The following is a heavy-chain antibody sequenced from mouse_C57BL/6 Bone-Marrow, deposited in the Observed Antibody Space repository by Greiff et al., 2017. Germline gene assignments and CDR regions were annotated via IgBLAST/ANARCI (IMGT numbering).Heavy chain of an antibody. J-gene: IGHJ1*03. CDR1: GFTFSDYY. CDR2: INYDGSST. CDR3: ARDTGSSYGYFDV. Sequence: EVTLVESEGGLVQPGSSMKLSCTASGFTFSDYYMAWVRQVPEKGLEWVANINYDGSSTYYLDSLKSRFIISRDNAKNILYLQMSSLKSEDTATYYCARDTGSSYGYFDVWGTGTTVTVSS. D-gene: IGHD1-1*01. V-gene: IGHV5-16*01.